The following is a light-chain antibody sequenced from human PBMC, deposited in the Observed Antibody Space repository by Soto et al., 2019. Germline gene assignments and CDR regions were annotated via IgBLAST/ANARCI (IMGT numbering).Light chain of an antibody. CDR1: QTIDNT. V-gene: IGKV3-15*01. CDR3: QHYNDWPYT. J-gene: IGKJ2*01. Sequence: EIVMTQSPATLSLSPGERATLSCRASQTIDNTLAWYQRKPGQAPRLLIYDASTMATGVPARFSGSGSGTDFTLTISSLQSEDFAIYYCQHYNDWPYTFGQGTKVEIK. CDR2: DAS.